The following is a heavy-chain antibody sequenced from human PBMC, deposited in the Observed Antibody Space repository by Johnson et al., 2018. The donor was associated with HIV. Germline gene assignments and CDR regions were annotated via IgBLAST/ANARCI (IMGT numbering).Heavy chain of an antibody. CDR3: ARSAYYYDNSGHRGDVFDI. CDR2: ISHDGSHK. D-gene: IGHD3-22*01. J-gene: IGHJ3*02. Sequence: QVQLVESGGGVVQPGGSLRLSCAASGFTFSSYGMHWVRQAPGKGLEWVAVISHDGSHKYYADSVKGRFSLSRDNSKNTLYLQMNSPRAEDTAVYYCARSAYYYDNSGHRGDVFDIWGQGTMVTVSS. CDR1: GFTFSSYG. V-gene: IGHV3-33*05.